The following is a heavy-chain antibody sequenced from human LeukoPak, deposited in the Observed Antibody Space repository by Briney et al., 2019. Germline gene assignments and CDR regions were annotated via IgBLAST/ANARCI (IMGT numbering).Heavy chain of an antibody. CDR1: AFTFSPYT. D-gene: IGHD1-26*01. V-gene: IGHV3-48*04. Sequence: PGGSLRLSCTASAFTFSPYTMNWVRQAPGKGLEWVSHISSTGDTVYYADSVKGRFTISRDNAKNSVYLQMNSLRAEDTAVHYCASGMRVGPNVWGQGTLVTVSS. CDR2: ISSTGDTV. J-gene: IGHJ4*02. CDR3: ASGMRVGPNV.